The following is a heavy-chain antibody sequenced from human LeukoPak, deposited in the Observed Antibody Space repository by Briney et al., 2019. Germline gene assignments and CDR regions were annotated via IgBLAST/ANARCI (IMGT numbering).Heavy chain of an antibody. CDR3: ARRLTQYDCFDP. D-gene: IGHD2-2*01. CDR2: TYYRSTWYN. Sequence: SQTLSLTCAISGDSVSSNSVTWNWIRQSPSRGLEWLGRTYYRSTWYNDHAVSVRGRITVNPDTSKNQFSLHLNSVTPADTAVYYCARRLTQYDCFDPWGQGILVTVSS. V-gene: IGHV6-1*01. CDR1: GDSVSSNSVT. J-gene: IGHJ5*02.